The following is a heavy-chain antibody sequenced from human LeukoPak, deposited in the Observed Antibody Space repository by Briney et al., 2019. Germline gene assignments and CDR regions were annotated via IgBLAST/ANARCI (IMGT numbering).Heavy chain of an antibody. J-gene: IGHJ4*02. CDR2: IYDSGST. CDR3: ARVHSVWAWGY. V-gene: IGHV4-38-2*02. Sequence: SETLSLTCTVSGYSITSGYYWGWIRQPPGKGLEWIGSIYDSGSTHYNPSLKSRVTISVDTSKNKFSLKLNSVAAADTALYYCARVHSVWAWGYWGQGTLVTVSS. CDR1: GYSITSGYY. D-gene: IGHD3-16*01.